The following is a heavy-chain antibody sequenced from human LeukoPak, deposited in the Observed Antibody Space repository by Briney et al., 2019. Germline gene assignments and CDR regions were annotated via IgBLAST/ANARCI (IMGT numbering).Heavy chain of an antibody. CDR1: GFTFSSRE. D-gene: IGHD3-9*01. CDR3: ARADILAGYYHSYFDY. CDR2: ISSSGSTI. Sequence: GGSLRLSCAASGFTFSSREMNWVRQAPGKGLEWVSYISSSGSTIYYADSVKGRFTISRDNAKNSLYLQMNSLRAEDTAVYYCARADILAGYYHSYFDYWGQGTLVTVSS. V-gene: IGHV3-48*03. J-gene: IGHJ4*02.